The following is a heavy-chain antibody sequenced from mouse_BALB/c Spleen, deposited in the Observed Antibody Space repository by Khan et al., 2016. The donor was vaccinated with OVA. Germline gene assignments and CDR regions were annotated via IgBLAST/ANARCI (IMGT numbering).Heavy chain of an antibody. Sequence: LQQSGPELVKPGASVKIPCKAPGYTFTDYNMGWVKQSPGKSLDWIGDINPNNGGTIYNQKFKGKATLTVDKSSSTAYMELRSLTSEDTAVYYCARSCYYGRFAYWGEETLVTVSA. CDR1: GYTFTDYN. J-gene: IGHJ3*01. CDR2: INPNNGGT. CDR3: ARSCYYGRFAY. D-gene: IGHD1-1*01. V-gene: IGHV1-18*01.